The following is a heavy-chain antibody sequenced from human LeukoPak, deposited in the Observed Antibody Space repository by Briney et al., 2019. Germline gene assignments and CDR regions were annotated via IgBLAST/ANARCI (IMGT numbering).Heavy chain of an antibody. V-gene: IGHV3-23*01. CDR3: AKIPLFDYYDSSGS. J-gene: IGHJ5*02. CDR1: GFTFSSYG. D-gene: IGHD3-22*01. Sequence: PGGSLRLSCAASGFTFSSYGMSWVRQAPGKGLEWVSAISGSGGSTYYADSVKGRFTISRDNSKNTLYLQMNSLRAEDTAVYYCAKIPLFDYYDSSGSWGQGTLVTVSS. CDR2: ISGSGGST.